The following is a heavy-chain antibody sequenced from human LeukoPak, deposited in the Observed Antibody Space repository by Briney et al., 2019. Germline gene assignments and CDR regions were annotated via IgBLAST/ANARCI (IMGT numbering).Heavy chain of an antibody. CDR1: GYTFTSSD. CDR2: MNPKSGNT. D-gene: IGHD1-1*01. CDR3: ARDGERAFDI. J-gene: IGHJ3*02. Sequence: ASVKVSCKASGYTFTSSDINWVRQATGRGLEWMGWMNPKSGNTAYAQKFQGRVTMTRDSAITTAYMELSSLRSEDTAVYYCARDGERAFDIWGQGTMVTVS. V-gene: IGHV1-8*01.